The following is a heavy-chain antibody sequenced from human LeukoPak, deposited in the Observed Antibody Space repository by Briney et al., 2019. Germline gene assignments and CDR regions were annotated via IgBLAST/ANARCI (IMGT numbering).Heavy chain of an antibody. J-gene: IGHJ4*02. CDR2: IYYSGST. CDR3: ARDQFGERGIFDY. CDR1: GGPISSYY. V-gene: IGHV4-59*12. Sequence: SETLSLTCTVSGGPISSYYWSWIRQPPGKGLEWIGYIYYSGSTNYNPSLKSRVTISVDTSKNQFSLKLSSVTAADTAVYYCARDQFGERGIFDYWGQGTLVTVSS. D-gene: IGHD3-10*01.